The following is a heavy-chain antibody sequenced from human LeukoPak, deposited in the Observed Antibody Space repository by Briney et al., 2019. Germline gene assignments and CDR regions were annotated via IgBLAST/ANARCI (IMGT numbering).Heavy chain of an antibody. CDR2: IYWDDDK. CDR1: GFSLSTSGVG. Sequence: KESGPTLVKPTQTLTLTCTFSGFSLSTSGVGVGWIRQPPGKALEWLALIYWDDDKRYSPSLKSRLTTTKDTSKNQVVLTMTNMDPVDTATYYCAHRLYGDYVRGDWFDPWGQGTLVTVSS. CDR3: AHRLYGDYVRGDWFDP. D-gene: IGHD4-17*01. V-gene: IGHV2-5*02. J-gene: IGHJ5*02.